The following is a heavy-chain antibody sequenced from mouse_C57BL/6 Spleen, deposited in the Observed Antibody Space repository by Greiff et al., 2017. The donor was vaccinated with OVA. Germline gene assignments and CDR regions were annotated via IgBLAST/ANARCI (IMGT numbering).Heavy chain of an antibody. J-gene: IGHJ4*01. CDR1: GYTFTDYY. Sequence: EVQLQQSGPELVKPGASVKISCKASGYTFTDYYMNWVKQSHGKSLEWIGDINPNNGGTSYNQKFKGKATLTVDKSSSTAYMELRSLTSEDSAVYYCAREGSYYSKIDAMDYWGQGTSVTVSS. V-gene: IGHV1-26*01. CDR3: AREGSYYSKIDAMDY. CDR2: INPNNGGT. D-gene: IGHD2-5*01.